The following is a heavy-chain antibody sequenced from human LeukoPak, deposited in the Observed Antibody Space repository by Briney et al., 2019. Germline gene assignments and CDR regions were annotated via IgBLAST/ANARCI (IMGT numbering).Heavy chain of an antibody. J-gene: IGHJ4*02. V-gene: IGHV1-8*01. D-gene: IGHD2-2*01. CDR3: ARWSEWMDQLGRRGFDY. CDR2: MNPNSLNT. Sequence: ASLKVSCKASGYTFTSYDINLVRQATGQGLELMGWMNPNSLNTGYAQKFQGRVTITRNTSISTAYMELSSLRSEDTAVYYCARWSEWMDQLGRRGFDYGGQGTLVTVS. CDR1: GYTFTSYD.